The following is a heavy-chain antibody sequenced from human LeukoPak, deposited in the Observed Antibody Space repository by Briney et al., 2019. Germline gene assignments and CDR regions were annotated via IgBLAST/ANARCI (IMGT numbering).Heavy chain of an antibody. CDR3: AKSRSGSSLFDY. V-gene: IGHV3-30*02. Sequence: GGSLRLSCAASGFTFSSYGMHWVRQAPGKGLEWVAVIWYDGSNKYYADSVKGRFTISRDNSKNTLYLQMNSLRAEDTAVYYCAKSRSGSSLFDYWGQGTLVTVSS. CDR2: IWYDGSNK. J-gene: IGHJ4*02. D-gene: IGHD1-26*01. CDR1: GFTFSSYG.